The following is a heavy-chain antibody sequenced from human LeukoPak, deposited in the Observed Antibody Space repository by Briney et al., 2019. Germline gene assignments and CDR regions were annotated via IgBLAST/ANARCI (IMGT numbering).Heavy chain of an antibody. CDR3: ARGGGSVAGAGDYFDH. V-gene: IGHV1-46*01. J-gene: IGHJ4*02. Sequence: ASVKVSCKAAGYTFTSYYMHWVRQAPGQGIEWMGVINPSGGSTSYAQKFQGRVTMTRDTSTSTVYMELSSLRSEDSAVYYCARGGGSVAGAGDYFDHWGQGSLVTVSS. D-gene: IGHD6-19*01. CDR2: INPSGGST. CDR1: GYTFTSYY.